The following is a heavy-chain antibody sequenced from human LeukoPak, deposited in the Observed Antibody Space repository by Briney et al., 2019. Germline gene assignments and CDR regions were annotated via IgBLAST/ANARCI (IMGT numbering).Heavy chain of an antibody. CDR2: IRSKANSYAT. D-gene: IGHD3-16*01. CDR1: GFTFSGSA. CDR3: TRRLVIVNAFDI. Sequence: GGXLRLSCAASGFTFSGSAMHWVRQASGKGVEGVGRIRSKANSYATAYAASGKGRFTISRDDSKNTAYLQRNSLKTEDTAVYYCTRRLVIVNAFDIWGQGTMVTVSS. V-gene: IGHV3-73*01. J-gene: IGHJ3*02.